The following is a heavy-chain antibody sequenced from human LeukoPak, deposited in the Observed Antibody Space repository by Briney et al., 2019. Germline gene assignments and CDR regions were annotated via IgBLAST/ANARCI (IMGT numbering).Heavy chain of an antibody. Sequence: PSQTLSLTCTVSGGSISSGDSYWSWIRQPPGKGLEWIGYIYYSGSTYYNPSLKSRVTISVDTSKNQFSLKLSSVTAADTAVYYCARGAMIVAFDIWGQGTMVTVSS. CDR2: IYYSGST. J-gene: IGHJ3*02. D-gene: IGHD3-22*01. CDR3: ARGAMIVAFDI. V-gene: IGHV4-30-4*01. CDR1: GGSISSGDSY.